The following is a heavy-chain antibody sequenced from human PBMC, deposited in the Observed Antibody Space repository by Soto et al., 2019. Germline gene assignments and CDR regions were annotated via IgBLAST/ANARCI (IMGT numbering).Heavy chain of an antibody. CDR3: ARDDGGMDV. Sequence: QVQLVESGGGVVQPGRSLRLSCAASGFTFSSYGMHWVRQAPGKGLEWVAVIWYDGSNKYYADSVKGRFTISRDNSKNTLYLQMNSLRAEDTAVYYCARDDGGMDVWGQGTTVTVSS. V-gene: IGHV3-33*01. J-gene: IGHJ6*02. CDR1: GFTFSSYG. CDR2: IWYDGSNK.